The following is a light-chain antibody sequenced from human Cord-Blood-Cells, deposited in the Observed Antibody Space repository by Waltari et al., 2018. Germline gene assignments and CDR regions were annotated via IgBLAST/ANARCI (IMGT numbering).Light chain of an antibody. Sequence: IQMSQSSSSPSASVGDSVTITCRASQGISNSLAWYQQKPGKAPKLLLYAASRLESGVPSSFSGSGSGTDYTLTISSLQPEDFATYYCQQYYSTPYTFGQGTKLEIK. CDR3: QQYYSTPYT. CDR1: QGISNS. V-gene: IGKV1-NL1*01. CDR2: AAS. J-gene: IGKJ2*01.